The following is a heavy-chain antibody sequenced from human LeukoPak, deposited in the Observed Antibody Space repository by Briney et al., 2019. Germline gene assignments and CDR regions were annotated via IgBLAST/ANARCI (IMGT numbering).Heavy chain of an antibody. CDR1: GFTFSSYA. D-gene: IGHD2-15*01. CDR3: AKVSGRVEVAATFDY. Sequence: PGGSLRPSCAASGFTFSSYAMSWVRQAPGKGVEWVSAISGSGGSIYYADSVKGRFTISRDNSKNTLYLQMNSLRAEDTAVYYCAKVSGRVEVAATFDYWGQGTLVTVSS. V-gene: IGHV3-23*01. J-gene: IGHJ4*02. CDR2: ISGSGGSI.